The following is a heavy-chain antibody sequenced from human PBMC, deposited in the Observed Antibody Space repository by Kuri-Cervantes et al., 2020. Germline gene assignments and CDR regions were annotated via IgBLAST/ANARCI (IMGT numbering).Heavy chain of an antibody. J-gene: IGHJ6*02. D-gene: IGHD3-22*01. V-gene: IGHV1-69*04. Sequence: SVKVSCKASGYTFTSYGISWVRQAPGQGLEWMGRIIPILGIANYAQKFQGRVTITADKSTSTAYMELSSLRSEDTAVYYCARDHPQVITMIVVDYYYYYGMDVWGQGTTVTVSS. CDR2: IIPILGIA. CDR1: GYTFTSYG. CDR3: ARDHPQVITMIVVDYYYYYGMDV.